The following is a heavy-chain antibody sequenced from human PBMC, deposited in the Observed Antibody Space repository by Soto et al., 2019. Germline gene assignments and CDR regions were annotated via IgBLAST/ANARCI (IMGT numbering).Heavy chain of an antibody. CDR2: IYYTGTT. J-gene: IGHJ6*02. D-gene: IGHD2-2*01. CDR3: ARHCTSSSCYRKGLDV. CDR1: GAAISRDNYD. V-gene: IGHV4-30-4*08. Sequence: QVQLQESGPGMVKPSETLSLTCTVSGAAISRDNYDWSWIRQHPGQGLEWIGYIYYTGTTYYNPSLRSPVTISVDPSKNQFSLKVIAVTAADTAVYFCARHCTSSSCYRKGLDVWGPGTTVTVSS.